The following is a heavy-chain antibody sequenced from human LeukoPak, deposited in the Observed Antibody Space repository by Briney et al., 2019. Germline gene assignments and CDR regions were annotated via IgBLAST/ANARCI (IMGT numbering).Heavy chain of an antibody. CDR1: GFTFSKYD. Sequence: GGSLRLSCTASGFTFSKYDMIWVRQAPGKGLEWVSVISGSGGSTYYADSVRGRFSISRDNAKNSLYLQMNYLRAEDTAVYYCARDKGDYDTSGSLFVFGGQGTLVTVSS. V-gene: IGHV3-23*01. CDR2: ISGSGGST. CDR3: ARDKGDYDTSGSLFVF. D-gene: IGHD3-22*01. J-gene: IGHJ4*02.